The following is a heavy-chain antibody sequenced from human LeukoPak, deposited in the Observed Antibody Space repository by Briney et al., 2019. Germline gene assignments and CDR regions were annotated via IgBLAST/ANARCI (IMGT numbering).Heavy chain of an antibody. CDR3: AREMADGSGDPIDP. J-gene: IGHJ5*02. CDR1: GYSIRSGYC. Sequence: SETLSLTCTVSGYSIRSGYCWGWIRQPPGKGLEWIGRIYHSGSTYYNPSLKSRVTVSVDTSKNEFSLKLSSVTAADTAVYYCAREMADGSGDPIDPWGQGTLVTVSS. D-gene: IGHD3-10*01. CDR2: IYHSGST. V-gene: IGHV4-38-2*02.